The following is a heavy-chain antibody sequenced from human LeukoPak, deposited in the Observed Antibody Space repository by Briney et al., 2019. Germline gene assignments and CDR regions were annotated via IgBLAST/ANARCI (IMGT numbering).Heavy chain of an antibody. CDR3: ARAYYYDSSGSDY. D-gene: IGHD3-22*01. V-gene: IGHV4-34*01. Sequence: SETLSLTCAVYGGSFSGYYWSWIPQPPGKGLEWIGEINHSGSTNYNPSLKSRVTISVDTSKNQFSLKLSSVTAADTAVYYCARAYYYDSSGSDYWGQGTLGTVSS. J-gene: IGHJ4*02. CDR1: GGSFSGYY. CDR2: INHSGST.